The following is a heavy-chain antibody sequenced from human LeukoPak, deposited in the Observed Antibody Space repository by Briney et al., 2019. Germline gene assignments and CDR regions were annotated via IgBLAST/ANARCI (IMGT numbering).Heavy chain of an antibody. CDR3: AKGAAAGKVDWLDP. D-gene: IGHD6-13*01. CDR1: GFTFSNFA. Sequence: EGSLRLSCAASGFTFSNFAMMWVRQAPGTGLQWVSTITGYGATFYADSVRGRFTIFRDTSMNTLFLQMNSLGAEDTAVYCAKGAAAGKVDWLDPWGQGTLVTVSS. J-gene: IGHJ5*02. V-gene: IGHV3-23*01. CDR2: ITGYGAT.